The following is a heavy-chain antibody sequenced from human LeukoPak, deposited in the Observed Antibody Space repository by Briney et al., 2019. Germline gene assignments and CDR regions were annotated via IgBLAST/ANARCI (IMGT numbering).Heavy chain of an antibody. CDR3: ARGRSAEGNWEPLDY. J-gene: IGHJ4*02. D-gene: IGHD7-27*01. V-gene: IGHV3-53*01. CDR2: IYSAGST. Sequence: GGSLRLSCVASGFTVSSNSMSWVRQAPGKRPQWVSIIYSAGSTFYADSVKGRFTISRDNSRNTVYLQMNGLRAEDTAIYYCARGRSAEGNWEPLDYWGQGTLVTVSS. CDR1: GFTVSSNS.